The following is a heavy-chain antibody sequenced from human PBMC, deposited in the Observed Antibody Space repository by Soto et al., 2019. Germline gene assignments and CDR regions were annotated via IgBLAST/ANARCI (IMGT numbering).Heavy chain of an antibody. CDR2: ISSSSSTI. V-gene: IGHV3-48*01. CDR1: GFTFSSYS. CDR3: AREERYCSSTSCSYFDY. Sequence: GGSLRLSCAASGFTFSSYSMNWVGQAPGKGLEWVSYISSSSSTIYYADSVKGRFTISRDNAKNSLYLQMNSLRAEDTAVYYCAREERYCSSTSCSYFDYWGQGTLVTVSS. J-gene: IGHJ4*02. D-gene: IGHD2-2*01.